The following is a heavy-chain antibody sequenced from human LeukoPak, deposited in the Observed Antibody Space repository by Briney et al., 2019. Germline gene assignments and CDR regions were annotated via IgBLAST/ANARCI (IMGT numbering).Heavy chain of an antibody. CDR3: ARDLEEYCSGGSCYAHYYYYYGMDV. J-gene: IGHJ6*02. Sequence: ASVTVSCTASGYTFTGYYMHWVRQAPGQGLEWMGRINPNSGGTNYAQKFQGRVTMTRDTSISTAYMELSRLRSDDTAVYYCARDLEEYCSGGSCYAHYYYYYGMDVWGQGTTVTVSS. CDR2: INPNSGGT. V-gene: IGHV1-2*06. D-gene: IGHD2-15*01. CDR1: GYTFTGYY.